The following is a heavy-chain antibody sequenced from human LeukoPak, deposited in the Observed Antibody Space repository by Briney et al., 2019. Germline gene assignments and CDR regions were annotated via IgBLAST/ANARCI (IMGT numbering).Heavy chain of an antibody. Sequence: GGSLRLSCAASAFTFSDYEMNWVRQAPGKGLEWVSYISRSSGSSIYYADSVKGRFTISRDNAKNSLYLQMNSLRAEDTAVYYCARDSSGWYYFDYWGQGILVTVSS. D-gene: IGHD6-19*01. V-gene: IGHV3-48*03. J-gene: IGHJ4*02. CDR1: AFTFSDYE. CDR3: ARDSSGWYYFDY. CDR2: ISRSSGSSI.